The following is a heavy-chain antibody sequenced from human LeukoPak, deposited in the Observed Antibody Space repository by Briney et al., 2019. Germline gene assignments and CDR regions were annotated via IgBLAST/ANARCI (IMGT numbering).Heavy chain of an antibody. Sequence: PGGSLRLSCAASGFTVSSNYMSWVRQAPGKGLEWVSVIYSGGSTYYADSVKGRFTISRGNAKNSLYLQMNSLRAEDTAVYYCARPADGYSYGEDYWGQGTLVTVSS. V-gene: IGHV3-66*04. CDR2: IYSGGST. D-gene: IGHD5-18*01. J-gene: IGHJ4*02. CDR3: ARPADGYSYGEDY. CDR1: GFTVSSNY.